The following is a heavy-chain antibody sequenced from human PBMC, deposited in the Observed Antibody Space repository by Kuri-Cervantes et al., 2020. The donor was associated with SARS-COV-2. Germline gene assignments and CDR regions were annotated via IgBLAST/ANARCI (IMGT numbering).Heavy chain of an antibody. Sequence: SLKISCAASGFTFDDYAMHWVRQAPGKGLEWVSGISWNSGSIGYADSVKGRFTISRDNAKNSLYLQMNSLRAEDTAVYYCVKDSRVYYFDYWGQGTLVTVSS. CDR3: VKDSRVYYFDY. CDR1: GFTFDDYA. CDR2: ISWNSGSI. J-gene: IGHJ4*02. V-gene: IGHV3-9*01.